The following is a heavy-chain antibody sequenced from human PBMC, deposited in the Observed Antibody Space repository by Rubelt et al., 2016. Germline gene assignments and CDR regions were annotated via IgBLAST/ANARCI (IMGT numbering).Heavy chain of an antibody. Sequence: LQLQESGPGLLKSSETLSLTCTVSGGSISSSGYYWAWIRQSPGKGLEWVGRIKSKSDGGTTDYIAPVKGRFTISRDDSKNTLYLQMNSLKTEDTAMYYCTRDFFGDDGLDIWGQGTMVTVSS. CDR3: TRDFFGDDGLDI. CDR1: GGSISSSGYY. CDR2: IKSKSDGGTT. J-gene: IGHJ3*02. V-gene: IGHV3-15*01. D-gene: IGHD3-10*01.